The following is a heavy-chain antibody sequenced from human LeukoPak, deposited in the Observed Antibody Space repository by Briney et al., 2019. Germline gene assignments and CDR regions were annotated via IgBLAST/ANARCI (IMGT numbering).Heavy chain of an antibody. D-gene: IGHD2-2*01. CDR2: IKQDGSEK. Sequence: PGGSLRLSCAASGFTFSSYWMSWVHQAPGKGLEWVANIKQDGSEKHYVDSVKGRFTISRDNAKNSLYLQMNSLRAEDTAFYYCAKDLGSTATGGFDYWGQGTLVTVSS. CDR3: AKDLGSTATGGFDY. CDR1: GFTFSSYW. J-gene: IGHJ4*02. V-gene: IGHV3-7*03.